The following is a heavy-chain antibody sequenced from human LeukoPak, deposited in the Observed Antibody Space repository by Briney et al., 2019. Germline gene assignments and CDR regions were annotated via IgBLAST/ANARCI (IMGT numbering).Heavy chain of an antibody. Sequence: SETLSLTCTVSDGSITSYYWSWIRQPPGKGLEWIGYIYYTGNSDYNPSLKSRVTISIDTSKNQFSLKLSSVTAADTAVYYCVREYYYDSSGRVGAFDIWGQGTKVTVSS. CDR3: VREYYYDSSGRVGAFDI. CDR1: DGSITSYY. D-gene: IGHD3-22*01. V-gene: IGHV4-59*08. CDR2: IYYTGNS. J-gene: IGHJ3*02.